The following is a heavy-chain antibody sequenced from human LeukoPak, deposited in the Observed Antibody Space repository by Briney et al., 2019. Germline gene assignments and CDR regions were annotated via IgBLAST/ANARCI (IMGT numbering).Heavy chain of an antibody. CDR1: GFTFSSYG. J-gene: IGHJ4*02. V-gene: IGHV3-30*18. CDR2: ISYDGSSK. Sequence: PGGSLRLSCAAAGFTFSSYGKHWVRQAPGKGLEWVAIISYDGSSKYYADSVKGRFTISRDNSKNTLSLQMNSLRDEDTAVYYCAKTPWAAGGGYFDYWGQGTLVTVSS. CDR3: AKTPWAAGGGYFDY. D-gene: IGHD1-26*01.